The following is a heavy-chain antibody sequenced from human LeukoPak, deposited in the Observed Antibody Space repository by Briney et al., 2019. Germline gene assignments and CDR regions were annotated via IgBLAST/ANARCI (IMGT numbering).Heavy chain of an antibody. CDR1: GFTFSSYS. J-gene: IGHJ3*02. D-gene: IGHD2-21*02. CDR2: ISSSSSYI. V-gene: IGHV3-21*01. CDR3: ARPRGKVVTAPSSAFDI. Sequence: PGGSLRLSCAASGFTFSSYSMNWVRQAPGKGLEWVSSISSSSSYIYYADSVKGRFTISRDNAKNSLYLQMNSLRAEDTAVYYCARPRGKVVTAPSSAFDIWGQGTMVTVSS.